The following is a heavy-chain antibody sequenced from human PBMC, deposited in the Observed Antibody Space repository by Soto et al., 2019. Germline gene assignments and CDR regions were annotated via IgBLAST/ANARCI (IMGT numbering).Heavy chain of an antibody. CDR3: ARQSTSAPKDY. V-gene: IGHV5-51*01. Sequence: GESLKISCKGSGYSFTTYWIAWVRQMPGKGLEWVGVVYPGDSDTRYSPSFEGHVTISVDKSISTAFLQWTSLKASDNAIYFCARQSTSAPKDYWGQGTLVTVSS. CDR1: GYSFTTYW. CDR2: VYPGDSDT. J-gene: IGHJ4*01. D-gene: IGHD3-10*01.